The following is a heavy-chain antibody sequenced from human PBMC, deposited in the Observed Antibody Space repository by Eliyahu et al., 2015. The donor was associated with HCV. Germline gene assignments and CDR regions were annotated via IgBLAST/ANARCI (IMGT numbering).Heavy chain of an antibody. V-gene: IGHV1-2*06. J-gene: IGHJ4*02. D-gene: IGHD3-10*01. CDR2: VXPSSGVT. Sequence: QVELVQSGADVKKPGASXRVXCQASGYXFXXYYIHXLRQAPGQGPEWMGRVXPSSGVTLYAQKFEGRVTMTRNTSISTAFLKVQALTSDDTAVYFCATRLVEGVSLKYWGQGTLITVSS. CDR3: ATRLVEGVSLKY. CDR1: GYXFXXYY.